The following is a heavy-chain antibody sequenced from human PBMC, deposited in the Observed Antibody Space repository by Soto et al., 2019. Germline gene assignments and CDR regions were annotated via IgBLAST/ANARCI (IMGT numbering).Heavy chain of an antibody. CDR1: GGSISSYY. CDR3: ARQGIAARGGAFDI. J-gene: IGHJ3*02. V-gene: IGHV4-59*08. CDR2: IYYSGST. D-gene: IGHD6-6*01. Sequence: SETLSLTCTASGGSISSYYWSWIRQPPGKGLEWIGYIYYSGSTNYNPSLKSRVTISVDTSKNQFSLKLSSVTAADTAVYHCARQGIAARGGAFDIWGQGTMVTVSS.